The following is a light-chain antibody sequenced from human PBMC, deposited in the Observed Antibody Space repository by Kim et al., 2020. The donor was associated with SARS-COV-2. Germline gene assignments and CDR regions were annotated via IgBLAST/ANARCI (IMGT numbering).Light chain of an antibody. CDR1: QSVSSN. J-gene: IGKJ2*01. CDR2: GAS. CDR3: QQYNNWPIYA. Sequence: VVMTQSPATLSVSPGERATLSCRASQSVSSNLAWYQQKPGQAPRLLIYGASTRATGIPARFSGSGSGTDFTLTISSLQSEDFAVYYCQQYNNWPIYAFGQGTKLEI. V-gene: IGKV3-15*01.